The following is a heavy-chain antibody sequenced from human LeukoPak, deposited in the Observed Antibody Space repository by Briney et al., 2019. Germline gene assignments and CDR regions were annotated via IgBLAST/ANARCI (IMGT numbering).Heavy chain of an antibody. CDR1: GFTFSSFA. V-gene: IGHV3-23*01. D-gene: IGHD4-17*01. CDR2: ISASGGST. CDR3: ANDRGDYGPADDAFDI. J-gene: IGHJ3*02. Sequence: GGSLRLSCAASGFTFSSFAMNWVRQAPGKGLEWVSTISASGGSTYYADSVKGRVTISRDNSKNTLFLQMNSLRADDTAVYYCANDRGDYGPADDAFDIWGQGTLVSVSS.